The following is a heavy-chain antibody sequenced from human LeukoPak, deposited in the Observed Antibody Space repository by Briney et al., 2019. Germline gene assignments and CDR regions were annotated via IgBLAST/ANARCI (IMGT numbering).Heavy chain of an antibody. CDR1: GYSISSGYY. Sequence: SETLSLTCTVSGYSISSGYYWGWIRQPPGKGLEWIGSIYHSGSTYYNPSLKSRVTISVNTSKNQFSLKLSSVTAADTAVYYCVREGGYSSGYYFGYWGQGTLVTVSS. CDR2: IYHSGST. D-gene: IGHD3-22*01. V-gene: IGHV4-38-2*02. J-gene: IGHJ4*02. CDR3: VREGGYSSGYYFGY.